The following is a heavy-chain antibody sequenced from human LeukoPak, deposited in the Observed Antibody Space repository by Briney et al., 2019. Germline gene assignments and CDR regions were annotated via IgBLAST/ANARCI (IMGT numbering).Heavy chain of an antibody. Sequence: SETLSLTCTVSGGSISSYYWGWIRQPPGKGLEWIGYIYYSGSTNYKPSLKSRVTISVDTSKNQFSLKLSSVTAADTAVYYCASYDFWSGWFDYWGQGTLVTVSS. V-gene: IGHV4-59*01. CDR1: GGSISSYY. J-gene: IGHJ4*02. D-gene: IGHD3-3*01. CDR2: IYYSGST. CDR3: ASYDFWSGWFDY.